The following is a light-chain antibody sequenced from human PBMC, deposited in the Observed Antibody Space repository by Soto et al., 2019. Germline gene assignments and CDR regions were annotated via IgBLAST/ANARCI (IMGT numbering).Light chain of an antibody. CDR3: QQRSNWPLT. CDR1: QSVSSY. CDR2: DAS. Sequence: EIGLTQSAATLSLSTGERGTLSCRASQSVSSYLAWYQQKPGQAPRLLIYDASNRATGIPARFSGSGSGTDFTLTISSLEPEDFAVYYCQQRSNWPLTFGGGTKVDI. J-gene: IGKJ4*01. V-gene: IGKV3-11*01.